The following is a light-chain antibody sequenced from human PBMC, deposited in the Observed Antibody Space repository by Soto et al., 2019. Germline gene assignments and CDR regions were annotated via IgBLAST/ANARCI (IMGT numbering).Light chain of an antibody. V-gene: IGLV1-40*01. CDR3: QSYDRSLSGSF. Sequence: QSVLTRPAPVTLAPGQRVTISCIVGRCIVGAGYEVHWYQQLPGTVPKLLIYRNTYRPSGVPDRFSGSRSATSASLTITGLQAEDEADYYCQSYDRSLSGSFFGTGTKVTVL. CDR1: RCIVGAGYE. J-gene: IGLJ1*01. CDR2: RNT.